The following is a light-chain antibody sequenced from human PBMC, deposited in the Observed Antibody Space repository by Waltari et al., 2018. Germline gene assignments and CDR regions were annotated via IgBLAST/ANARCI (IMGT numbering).Light chain of an antibody. V-gene: IGLV3-25*03. Sequence: SFNLSQPPSVSLSPGQTATITCPGGGLPNQYVHWYQHKPGQPPLMVIFKDRKRPSGIPECFSGSTSETHVTLTITGVQAEDEADYYCQAADITGTYLMFGGGTKLTVL. J-gene: IGLJ3*02. CDR1: GLPNQY. CDR3: QAADITGTYLM. CDR2: KDR.